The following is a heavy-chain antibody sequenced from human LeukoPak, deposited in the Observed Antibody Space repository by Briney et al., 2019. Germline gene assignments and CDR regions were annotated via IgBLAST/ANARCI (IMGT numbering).Heavy chain of an antibody. D-gene: IGHD3-10*01. Sequence: SETLSLTCTGSGGSITGYYWIWIRQPPGKGLEWIDYISYSGSTNYNPSLKSRVTMSVDTSKNQFSLRLSSVTAADTAVYYCARHGSSYSFYSRGQGTLVTVSS. CDR1: GGSITGYY. J-gene: IGHJ4*02. CDR3: ARHGSSYSFYS. V-gene: IGHV4-59*08. CDR2: ISYSGST.